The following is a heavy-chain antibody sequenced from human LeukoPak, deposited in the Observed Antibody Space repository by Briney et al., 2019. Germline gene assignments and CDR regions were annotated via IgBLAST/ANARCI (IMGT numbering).Heavy chain of an antibody. CDR2: MYHSGDT. Sequence: SETLSLTCTVSGYSVSSGYYWGWIRQPPGKGLEWIGSMYHSGDTYYNPSLKSRVTISVDTSKNQLSLELSSVTAADTAVYYCARSKAHLSTSWYGTWFDPWGQGTLVTVSS. V-gene: IGHV4-38-2*02. CDR1: GYSVSSGYY. J-gene: IGHJ5*02. CDR3: ARSKAHLSTSWYGTWFDP. D-gene: IGHD2-2*01.